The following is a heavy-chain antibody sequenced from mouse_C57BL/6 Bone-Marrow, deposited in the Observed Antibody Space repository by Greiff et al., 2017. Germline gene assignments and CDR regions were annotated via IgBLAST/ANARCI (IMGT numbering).Heavy chain of an antibody. CDR2: ISDGGSYT. D-gene: IGHD1-1*01. V-gene: IGHV5-4*01. CDR1: GFTFSSYA. Sequence: EVQGVESGGGLVKPGGSLKLSCAASGFTFSSYAMSWVRQTPEKRLEWVATISDGGSYTYYPDNVKGRFTISRDNAKNNLYLQMSHLKSEDTAMYYWARVYYGSSYEGDFAYWGQGTLVTVSA. J-gene: IGHJ3*01. CDR3: ARVYYGSSYEGDFAY.